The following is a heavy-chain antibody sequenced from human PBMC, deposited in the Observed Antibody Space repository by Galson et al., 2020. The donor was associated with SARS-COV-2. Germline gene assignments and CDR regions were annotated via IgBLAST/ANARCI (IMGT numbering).Heavy chain of an antibody. J-gene: IGHJ4*02. CDR3: AKDIISGWSLDY. V-gene: IGHV3-64D*06. D-gene: IGHD6-19*01. CDR1: GFTSSTYP. Sequence: GGSLRLSCSASGFTSSTYPIHWVRQAPGKGLDYIAAILGNGDHPSYADSVKGRFTISRDNSENTLYLQMTSLRAEDTAIYYCAKDIISGWSLDYWGRGTLVTVSS. CDR2: ILGNGDHP.